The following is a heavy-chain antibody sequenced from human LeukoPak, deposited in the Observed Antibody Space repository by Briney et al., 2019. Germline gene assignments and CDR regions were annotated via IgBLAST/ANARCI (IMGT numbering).Heavy chain of an antibody. V-gene: IGHV3-23*01. D-gene: IGHD2-15*01. Sequence: GGSLRLSCAASGFTVSSNYMSWVRQAPGKGLEWVSAISGSGGSTYYADSVKGRFTISRDNSKNTLYLQMNSLRAEDTAVYYCAKGGARYCSGGTCYGDYWGQGTLVTVSS. J-gene: IGHJ4*02. CDR2: ISGSGGST. CDR1: GFTVSSNY. CDR3: AKGGARYCSGGTCYGDY.